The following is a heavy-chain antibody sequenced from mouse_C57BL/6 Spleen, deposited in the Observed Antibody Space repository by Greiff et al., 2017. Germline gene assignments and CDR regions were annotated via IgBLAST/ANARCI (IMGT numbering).Heavy chain of an antibody. CDR1: GYTFTSYW. CDR3: ASDDGYYDAMDY. D-gene: IGHD2-3*01. CDR2: IHPNSGST. J-gene: IGHJ4*01. Sequence: QVQLQQSGAELVKPGASVKLSCKASGYTFTSYWMHWVKQRPGQGLEWIGMIHPNSGSTNYNEKFKSKATLTVDKSSSTAYMQLSSLTSEDSAVYYCASDDGYYDAMDYWGQGTSVTVSS. V-gene: IGHV1-64*01.